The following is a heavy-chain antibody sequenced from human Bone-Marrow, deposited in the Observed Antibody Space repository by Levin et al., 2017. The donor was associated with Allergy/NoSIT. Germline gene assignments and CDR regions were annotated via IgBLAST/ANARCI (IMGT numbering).Heavy chain of an antibody. CDR1: GFTFSSYA. V-gene: IGHV3-23*01. CDR2: LSASGGST. Sequence: LSLTCAASGFTFSSYAMSWVRQAPGKGLEWVSALSASGGSTYYADSVKGRFTNSRDNSKNTVYLQMNSLRADDTAVYYCAKGPIGYCSGGGCYEVDYWGQGTLVTVTS. CDR3: AKGPIGYCSGGGCYEVDY. J-gene: IGHJ4*02. D-gene: IGHD2-15*01.